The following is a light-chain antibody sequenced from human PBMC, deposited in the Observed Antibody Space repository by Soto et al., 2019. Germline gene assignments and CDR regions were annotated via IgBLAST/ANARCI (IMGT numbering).Light chain of an antibody. CDR3: QQYNTYSGT. CDR1: QSMGSW. Sequence: DIQLTQSPSTLSASLGDRVTITCRASQSMGSWLAWFQQKPGKAPKLVIYKASTLESGVPSRFSGSGSGTEFTLTISSLQPEDFATYYCQQYNTYSGTFGQGTKVEIK. V-gene: IGKV1-5*03. CDR2: KAS. J-gene: IGKJ1*01.